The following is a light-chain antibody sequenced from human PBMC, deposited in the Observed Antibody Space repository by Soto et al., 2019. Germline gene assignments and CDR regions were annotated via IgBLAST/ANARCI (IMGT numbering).Light chain of an antibody. CDR2: EVN. CDR3: SSYAGSSNV. CDR1: SSDVGGYNY. J-gene: IGLJ1*01. V-gene: IGLV2-8*01. Sequence: QSALTQPPSASGSPGQSVAISCTGTSSDVGGYNYVSWYQQHPGKAPKLMIYEVNKRPSGAPDRFSGSKSGNTASLTVSGLQAEDEADYYCSSYAGSSNVFATGTKLTV.